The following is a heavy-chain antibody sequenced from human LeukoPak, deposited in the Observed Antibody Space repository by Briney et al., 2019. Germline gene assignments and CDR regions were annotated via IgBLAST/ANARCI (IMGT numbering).Heavy chain of an antibody. V-gene: IGHV4-4*07. D-gene: IGHD6-19*01. CDR1: GVSISSYY. CDR2: IYTSGSI. Sequence: PSETLSLTCTVSGVSISSYYWSWIRQPAGKGLEWIGRIYTSGSINYNPSLKSRVTMSVDTSKNQFSLKLSSVTAADTAVYYCASYSSGWHTFDYWGQGTLVTVSS. CDR3: ASYSSGWHTFDY. J-gene: IGHJ4*02.